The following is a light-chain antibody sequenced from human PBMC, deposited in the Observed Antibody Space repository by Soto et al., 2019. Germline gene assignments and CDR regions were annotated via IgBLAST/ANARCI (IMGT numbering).Light chain of an antibody. V-gene: IGKV1-5*03. J-gene: IGKJ2*01. Sequence: DILMTQSPSTLSASVGDRVTITCRASQSISSWLAWYQQKPGKAPKVLIYKASNLESGVPSRFSGSGSGTEFTLSISSLQPDDFAAYYCQQYNSYPHTFGQGTKLEIK. CDR3: QQYNSYPHT. CDR2: KAS. CDR1: QSISSW.